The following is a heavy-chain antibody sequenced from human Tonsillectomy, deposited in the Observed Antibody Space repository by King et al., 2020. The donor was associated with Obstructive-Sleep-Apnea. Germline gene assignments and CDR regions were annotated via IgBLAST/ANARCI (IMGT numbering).Heavy chain of an antibody. CDR2: IYYSGST. CDR3: ARQTTYYDILTGYSPWYFDY. Sequence: VQLQESGPGLVKPSETLSLTCTVSGGSISSYYWSWIRQPPGKGLEWIGYIYYSGSTNYNPSLKSRVTISVDTSKNQFSLKLRSVTAADTAVYYCARQTTYYDILTGYSPWYFDYWGQGTLVTVSS. D-gene: IGHD3-9*01. J-gene: IGHJ4*02. V-gene: IGHV4-59*08. CDR1: GGSISSYY.